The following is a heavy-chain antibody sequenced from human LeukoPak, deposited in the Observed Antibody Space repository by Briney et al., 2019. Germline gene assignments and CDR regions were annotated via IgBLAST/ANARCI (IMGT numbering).Heavy chain of an antibody. CDR3: ARGTTEFDY. CDR2: MWDDGTNE. CDR1: GFNFGIYG. Sequence: PGRSLRLSCTASGFNFGIYGMHWVRQAPGKGLEWVAVMWDDGTNEYYVESVKGRFTISRDNGKRTLYLQMNSLRVEDTAVYYCARGTTEFDYWGQGTLVTVSS. J-gene: IGHJ4*02. D-gene: IGHD2/OR15-2a*01. V-gene: IGHV3-33*01.